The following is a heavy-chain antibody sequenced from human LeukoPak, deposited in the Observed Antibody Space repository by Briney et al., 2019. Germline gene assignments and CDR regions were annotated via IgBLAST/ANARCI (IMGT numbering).Heavy chain of an antibody. CDR1: GGSISSYY. V-gene: IGHV4-59*08. CDR3: ARTNYGDYVAAIGFDY. Sequence: SETLSLTCTVSGGSISSYYWSWIRQSPGKGLECIGYIHYTGSTNYNPSLKSRVTMSVDTSKNQFSLKLSSVTAADTAVYYCARTNYGDYVAAIGFDYWGQGTLVTVSS. D-gene: IGHD4-17*01. J-gene: IGHJ4*02. CDR2: IHYTGST.